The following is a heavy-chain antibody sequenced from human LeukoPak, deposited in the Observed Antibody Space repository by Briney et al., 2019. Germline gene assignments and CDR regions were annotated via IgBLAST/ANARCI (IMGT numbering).Heavy chain of an antibody. Sequence: PGGSLRLSCAASGFTFDDYAMHWVRQAPGKGLEWVSGISWNSGSIGYADSVKGRFTISRDNAKNSLYLQMNSLRAGDMALYYCAKGRYYYDSSGYDYWGQGTLVTVSS. J-gene: IGHJ4*02. V-gene: IGHV3-9*03. CDR3: AKGRYYYDSSGYDY. D-gene: IGHD3-22*01. CDR1: GFTFDDYA. CDR2: ISWNSGSI.